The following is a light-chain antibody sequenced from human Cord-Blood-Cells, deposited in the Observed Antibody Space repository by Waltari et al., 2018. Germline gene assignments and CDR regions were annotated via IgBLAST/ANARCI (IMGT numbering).Light chain of an antibody. CDR3: SSYTSSSTYV. J-gene: IGLJ1*01. CDR1: SRDAGGYHY. V-gene: IGLV2-14*01. Sequence: QPSLAQPASVSGSPGQSTTISCTGTSRDAGGYHYAHWYQQHPGKAPKLMIYDVSNRPSGVANRFSGSKSGNTASLTISGLQAEDEADYYCSSYTSSSTYVFGTGTKVTVL. CDR2: DVS.